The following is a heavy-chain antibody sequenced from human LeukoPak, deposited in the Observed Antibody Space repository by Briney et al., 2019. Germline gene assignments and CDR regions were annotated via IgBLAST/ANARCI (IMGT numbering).Heavy chain of an antibody. CDR2: ISGGGGST. Sequence: GGSLRLSCAASGFTFSSYAMSWVRQAPGKGLEWVSAISGGGGSTYYADSVKGRFTSSRDNAKNTLYLQMNSLRAEDTAVYYCAKEDYDILTGYEDWGQGTLVTVSS. V-gene: IGHV3-23*01. CDR3: AKEDYDILTGYED. J-gene: IGHJ4*02. CDR1: GFTFSSYA. D-gene: IGHD3-9*01.